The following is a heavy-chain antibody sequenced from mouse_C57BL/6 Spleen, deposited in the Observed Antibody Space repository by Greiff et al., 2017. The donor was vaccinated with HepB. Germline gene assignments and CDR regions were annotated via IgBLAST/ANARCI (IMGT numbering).Heavy chain of an antibody. CDR1: GYTFTSYT. CDR3: ARSPIADWYFDV. V-gene: IGHV1-4*01. J-gene: IGHJ1*03. CDR2: INPSSGYT. Sequence: QVQLQQSGAELARPGASVKMSCKASGYTFTSYTMHWVKQRPGQGLEWIGYINPSSGYTKYNQKFKDKATLTADKSSSTAYMQLSSLTSEDSAVYYCARSPIADWYFDVWGTWTTVTVSS. D-gene: IGHD2-12*01.